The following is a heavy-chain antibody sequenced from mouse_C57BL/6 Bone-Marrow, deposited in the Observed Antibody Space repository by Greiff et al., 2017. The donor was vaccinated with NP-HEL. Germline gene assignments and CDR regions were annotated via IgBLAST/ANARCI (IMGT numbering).Heavy chain of an antibody. Sequence: VQLPPSGAALVKPGASVKLSCTASGFNFNDSYLHWVPPRTVQVLEWIGRIDPEDGETKYAPKFQGKATITADTSSNTAYLQLSSLTSEDTAVYYCARGYYGSSPFDYWGQGTTLTVSS. CDR3: ARGYYGSSPFDY. CDR2: IDPEDGET. CDR1: GFNFNDSY. D-gene: IGHD1-1*01. J-gene: IGHJ2*01. V-gene: IGHV14-2*01.